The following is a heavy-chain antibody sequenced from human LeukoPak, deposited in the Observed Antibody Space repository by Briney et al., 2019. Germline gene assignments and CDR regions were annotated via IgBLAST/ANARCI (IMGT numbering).Heavy chain of an antibody. CDR2: INHSGST. J-gene: IGHJ5*02. D-gene: IGHD6-6*01. Sequence: SETLSLTCAVYGGSFSGYYWSWIRQPPGKGLEWIGEINHSGSTNYNPSLKSRVTISVDTSKNQFSLKLNSVTAADTAVYYCARRDIAARLNWFDPWGQGTLVTVSS. CDR3: ARRDIAARLNWFDP. V-gene: IGHV4-34*01. CDR1: GGSFSGYY.